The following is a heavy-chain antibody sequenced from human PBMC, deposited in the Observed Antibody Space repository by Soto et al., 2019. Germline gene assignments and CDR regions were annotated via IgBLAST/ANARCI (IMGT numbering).Heavy chain of an antibody. J-gene: IGHJ6*02. CDR2: ISSSGSTI. CDR1: GFTFSSYE. V-gene: IGHV3-48*03. Sequence: GGSLRLSCAASGFTFSSYEMNWVRQAPGKGLEWVSYISSSGSTIYYADSVKGRFTISRDNAKNSLYPQMNSLRAEDTAVYYCARERGSSGYYLEYYYYGMDVWGQGTTVTVSS. D-gene: IGHD3-22*01. CDR3: ARERGSSGYYLEYYYYGMDV.